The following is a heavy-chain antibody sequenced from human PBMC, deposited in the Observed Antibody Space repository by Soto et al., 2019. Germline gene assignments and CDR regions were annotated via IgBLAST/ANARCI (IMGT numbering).Heavy chain of an antibody. Sequence: QVQLVQSGAEVKKPGSSVKVSCKASGDTDTNYVISWVRQAPGQGLEWMGGIFPKFGTTYSAQKLQDRLTITADESTSTVYMQLSSLRLDDAAVYYCEAEMTFGKLAVVWGQGTTVTVSS. D-gene: IGHD3-16*01. V-gene: IGHV1-69*01. J-gene: IGHJ6*02. CDR2: IFPKFGTT. CDR3: EAEMTFGKLAVV. CDR1: GDTDTNYV.